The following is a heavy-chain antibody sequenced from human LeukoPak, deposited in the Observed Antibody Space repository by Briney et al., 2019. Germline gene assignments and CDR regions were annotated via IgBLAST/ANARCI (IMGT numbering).Heavy chain of an antibody. CDR1: GFTFSSYS. V-gene: IGHV3-21*01. CDR2: ISSSSSYI. Sequence: PGGSLRLSCAASGFTFSSYSMNWVRQAPGKGLEWVSSISSSSSYIYYADSVKGRFTISRDNAKNSLYLQMNSLRAEDTAVYYCATEIVVVPAAIHYFDYWGQGTLVTVSS. J-gene: IGHJ4*02. D-gene: IGHD2-2*01. CDR3: ATEIVVVPAAIHYFDY.